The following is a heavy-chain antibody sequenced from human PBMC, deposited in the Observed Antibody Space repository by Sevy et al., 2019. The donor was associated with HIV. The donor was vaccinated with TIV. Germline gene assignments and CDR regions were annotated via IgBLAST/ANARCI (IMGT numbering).Heavy chain of an antibody. CDR1: GFTFINYG. J-gene: IGHJ4*02. V-gene: IGHV3-23*01. Sequence: GGSLRLSCAASGFTFINYGMTWVRQAPGKGLEWVSTISGSGDNTYYADSVRGRLTISRDNSKSTVYLHMNSLRADDTAIYYCGKELGVGVNNFWGQGTLVTVSS. CDR2: ISGSGDNT. D-gene: IGHD1-26*01. CDR3: GKELGVGVNNF.